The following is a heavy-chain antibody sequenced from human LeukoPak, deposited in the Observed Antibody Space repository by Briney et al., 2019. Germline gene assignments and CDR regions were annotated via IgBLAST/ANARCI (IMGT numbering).Heavy chain of an antibody. Sequence: PGGSLRLSCAASGFTYGNYAMHWVRQAPGKGLEWVSAISGSADGDTYYADSVKGRFTISRDNSKNTLYLQLNSLRAGDTAVYYCAKGHSYYYDTSGYFSYFDYWGQGTLVTVSS. CDR3: AKGHSYYYDTSGYFSYFDY. CDR2: ISGSADGDT. CDR1: GFTYGNYA. D-gene: IGHD3-22*01. V-gene: IGHV3-23*01. J-gene: IGHJ4*02.